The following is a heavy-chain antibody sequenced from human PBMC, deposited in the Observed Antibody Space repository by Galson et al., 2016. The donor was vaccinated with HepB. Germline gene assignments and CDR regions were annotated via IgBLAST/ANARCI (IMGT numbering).Heavy chain of an antibody. D-gene: IGHD3-10*01. V-gene: IGHV1-69*01. CDR2: ITPTFGTT. J-gene: IGHJ4*02. CDR3: ASNTRGQYGSGRHELDY. Sequence: QSGAEVTKPGESLKISCKASGGTFRTYCFSWVRQVPGQGLEWMGWITPTFGTTDSPQKFQGRVTITADESTNTVYMELNNLRSDEDTAVYFCASNTRGQYGSGRHELDYWGQGTLVTVSS. CDR1: GGTFRTYC.